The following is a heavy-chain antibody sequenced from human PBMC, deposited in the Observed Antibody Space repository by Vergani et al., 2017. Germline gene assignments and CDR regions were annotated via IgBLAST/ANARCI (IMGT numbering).Heavy chain of an antibody. D-gene: IGHD2-21*02. J-gene: IGHJ4*02. Sequence: EVQLLESGGGWVQPGGSLRLSCAASGFTFSSYAMSWVRQAPGKGLEWVSAISGSGGSTYYADAVKGRFTVSRDNSKDILYLQMDSLRSEDTALYYCAKYLRDSTDGLPDSWGPGTLVIVSS. CDR2: ISGSGGST. CDR1: GFTFSSYA. V-gene: IGHV3-23*01. CDR3: AKYLRDSTDGLPDS.